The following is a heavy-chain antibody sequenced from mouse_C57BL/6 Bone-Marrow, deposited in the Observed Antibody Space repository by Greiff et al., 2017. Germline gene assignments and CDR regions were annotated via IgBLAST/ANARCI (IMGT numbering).Heavy chain of an antibody. V-gene: IGHV5-9*01. CDR2: ISGGGGNT. D-gene: IGHD2-4*01. J-gene: IGHJ3*01. CDR3: ARHGRLRATWFAY. Sequence: EVKLMESGGGLVKPGGSLKLSCAASGFTFSSYTMSWVRQTPEKRLEWVATISGGGGNTYYPDSVKGRFTISRDNAKNTLYLQMSSLRSEDTALYYGARHGRLRATWFAYWGQGTLVTVSA. CDR1: GFTFSSYT.